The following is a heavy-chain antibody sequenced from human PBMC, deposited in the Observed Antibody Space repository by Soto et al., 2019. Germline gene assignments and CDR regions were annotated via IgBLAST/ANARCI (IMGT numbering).Heavy chain of an antibody. Sequence: PGGSLRLSCAASGFTFSSYAMHWVRQAPGKGLEWVAVISYDGSNKYYADSVKGRFTISRDNSKNTLYLQMNSLRAEDTAVYYCARDEKYYDFWSGPTSKLYYYGMDVWGQGTTVTVSS. CDR3: ARDEKYYDFWSGPTSKLYYYGMDV. D-gene: IGHD3-3*01. J-gene: IGHJ6*02. V-gene: IGHV3-30-3*01. CDR2: ISYDGSNK. CDR1: GFTFSSYA.